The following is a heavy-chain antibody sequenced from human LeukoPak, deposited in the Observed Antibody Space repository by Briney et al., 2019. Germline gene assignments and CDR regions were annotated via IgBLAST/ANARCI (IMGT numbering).Heavy chain of an antibody. CDR2: IYYSGST. CDR3: ARIVVVTGYFQH. J-gene: IGHJ1*01. D-gene: IGHD2-21*01. CDR1: GGSISSGDYY. V-gene: IGHV4-30-4*01. Sequence: SQTLSLTCTVSGGSISSGDYYWSWIRQPPGKGQEWIGCIYYSGSTYYNPSLKSRVTISVDTSKNQFSLKLSSVTAADTAVYYCARIVVVTGYFQHWGQGTLVTVSS.